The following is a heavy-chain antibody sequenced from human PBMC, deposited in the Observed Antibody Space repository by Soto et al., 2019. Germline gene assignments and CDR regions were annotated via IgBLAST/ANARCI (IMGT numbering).Heavy chain of an antibody. J-gene: IGHJ4*02. CDR1: GFTFGDYA. CDR2: IRSKAYGGTT. V-gene: IGHV3-49*04. D-gene: IGHD5-12*01. Sequence: GGSLRLSCTAYGFTFGDYAMSWVRQAPGKGLEWVGFIRSKAYGGTTEYAASVKARFTISRDDSKSIAYLQMNSLKTEDTAVYYCGLLEMATIRADYWGQGTLVTVSS. CDR3: GLLEMATIRADY.